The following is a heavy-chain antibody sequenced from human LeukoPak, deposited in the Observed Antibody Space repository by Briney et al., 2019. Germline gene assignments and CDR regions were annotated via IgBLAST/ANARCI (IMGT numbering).Heavy chain of an antibody. V-gene: IGHV1-18*01. CDR3: AIGVEGDCSSTSCYAFDI. Sequence: ASVKVFCKASGYTFTSYGISWVRQAPAQGLEWMGWISAYNGNTNYAQKLQGRVTMTTDTSTSTAYMELRSMRSDDTAVYYCAIGVEGDCSSTSCYAFDIWGQGTMVTVSS. CDR2: ISAYNGNT. D-gene: IGHD2-2*01. CDR1: GYTFTSYG. J-gene: IGHJ3*02.